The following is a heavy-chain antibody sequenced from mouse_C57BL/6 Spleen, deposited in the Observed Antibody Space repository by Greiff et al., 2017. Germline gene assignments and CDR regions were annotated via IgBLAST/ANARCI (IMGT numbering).Heavy chain of an antibody. V-gene: IGHV5-9-1*02. J-gene: IGHJ4*01. CDR2: ISSGGDYI. D-gene: IGHD2-2*01. CDR1: GFTFSSYA. CDR3: TRERGDYGYDVAMDY. Sequence: EVQGVESGEGLVKPGGSLTLSCAASGFTFSSYAMSWVRQTPEKRLEWVAYISSGGDYIYYAATVKGRFTISRDNARNTLYLQMSSLKSEDTAMYYCTRERGDYGYDVAMDYWGQGTSVTVSS.